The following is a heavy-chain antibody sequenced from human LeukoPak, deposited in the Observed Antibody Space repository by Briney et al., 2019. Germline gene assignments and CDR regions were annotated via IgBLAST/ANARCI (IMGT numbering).Heavy chain of an antibody. CDR1: GFTFSSYW. CDR3: ARDRSVWPIPEY. CDR2: LRQDGSER. Sequence: GRSLRLSCAASGFTFSSYWMSWVRQAPGKGLEWVANLRQDGSERYYVDSVKGRLTISRDNAKNSLYLQIDSLRAEDTAVYFCARDRSVWPIPEYWGQGTLVTVSS. D-gene: IGHD1-14*01. J-gene: IGHJ4*02. V-gene: IGHV3-7*01.